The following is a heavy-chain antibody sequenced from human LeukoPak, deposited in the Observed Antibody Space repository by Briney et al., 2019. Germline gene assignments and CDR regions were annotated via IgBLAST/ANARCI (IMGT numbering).Heavy chain of an antibody. CDR1: GDTFSNYA. V-gene: IGHV1-69*13. J-gene: IGHJ6*02. CDR3: ARGMMVRGVRYYYYYGMDV. D-gene: IGHD3-10*01. Sequence: ASVKVSCKASGDTFSNYAISWVRQAPGQGLEWMGGIIPIFGTANYAQKFQGRVTITAGESTSTAYMELSSLRSEDTAVYYCARGMMVRGVRYYYYYGMDVWGQGTTVTVSS. CDR2: IIPIFGTA.